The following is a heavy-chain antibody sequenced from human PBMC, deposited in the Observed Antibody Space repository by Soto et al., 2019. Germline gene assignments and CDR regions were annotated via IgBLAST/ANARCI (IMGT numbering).Heavy chain of an antibody. Sequence: PGGSLRLSCAASGFTFSSYSMNWVRQAPGKGLEWVSSISSSSSYIYYADSVKGRFTISRDNAKNSLYLQMNSLRAEDTAVYYCARASSTSFVMEVANFDYWGQGTLVTVSS. CDR3: ARASSTSFVMEVANFDY. D-gene: IGHD2-8*01. CDR1: GFTFSSYS. J-gene: IGHJ4*02. V-gene: IGHV3-21*01. CDR2: ISSSSSYI.